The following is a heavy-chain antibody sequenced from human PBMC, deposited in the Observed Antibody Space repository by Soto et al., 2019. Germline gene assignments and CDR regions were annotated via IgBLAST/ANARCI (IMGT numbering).Heavy chain of an antibody. Sequence: SVKVSCKASGGTFSSYAISWVRQAPGQGLEWMGGVIPIFGTANYAQKFQGRVTITADESTSTAYMELSSLRSEDTAVYYCARRFGELNYFDYWGQGTLVTVSS. V-gene: IGHV1-69*13. D-gene: IGHD3-10*01. CDR3: ARRFGELNYFDY. CDR1: GGTFSSYA. CDR2: VIPIFGTA. J-gene: IGHJ4*02.